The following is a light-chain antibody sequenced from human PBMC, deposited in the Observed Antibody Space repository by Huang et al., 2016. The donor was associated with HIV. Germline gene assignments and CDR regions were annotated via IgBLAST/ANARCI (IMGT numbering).Light chain of an antibody. CDR2: KVS. CDR1: QSLVHSDGNTY. CDR3: IQGTYWPYT. V-gene: IGKV2-30*02. J-gene: IGKJ2*01. Sequence: DVVMTQSPLSLPVTLGQPASISCTSSQSLVHSDGNTYLNWFQQRPGHSPRRLIYKVSNRDSGVPDRFIGSGSGTDFTLKISRVEAEYVAVYYCIQGTYWPYTFGPGTRLEIQ.